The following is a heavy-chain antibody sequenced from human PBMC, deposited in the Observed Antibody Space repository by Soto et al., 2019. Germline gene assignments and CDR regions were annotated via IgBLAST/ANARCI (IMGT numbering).Heavy chain of an antibody. CDR1: GGSFSGYY. V-gene: IGHV4-34*01. CDR2: INHSGST. Sequence: SETLSLTCAVYGGSFSGYYWSWIRQPPGKGLEWIGEINHSGSTNYNPSLKSRVTISVDTSKNQFSLKLSSVTAADTAVYFCATLRDIAAIVAATRHWGQGTLVTVSS. J-gene: IGHJ4*02. D-gene: IGHD2-15*01. CDR3: ATLRDIAAIVAATRH.